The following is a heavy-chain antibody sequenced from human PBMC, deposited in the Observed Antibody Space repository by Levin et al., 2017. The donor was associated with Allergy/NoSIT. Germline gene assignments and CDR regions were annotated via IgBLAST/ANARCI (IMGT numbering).Heavy chain of an antibody. CDR1: GYTFSSYV. CDR3: ARDVEIVATFDL. D-gene: IGHD5-12*01. J-gene: IGHJ4*02. V-gene: IGHV1-18*01. Sequence: ISCKASGYTFSSYVINWVRQAPGQGLEWMGWISPHNGYTNYAQKLQGRVTMTTDTSTNTAYLELRRLRSDDTAVYYCARDVEIVATFDLWGQGTLVTVSS. CDR2: ISPHNGYT.